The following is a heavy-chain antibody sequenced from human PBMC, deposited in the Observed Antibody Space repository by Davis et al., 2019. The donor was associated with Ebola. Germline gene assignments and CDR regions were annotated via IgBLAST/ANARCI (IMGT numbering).Heavy chain of an antibody. Sequence: GGSLRLSCAASGFTFINYAMNWVRQAPGKGLEWVSTISGSGDRTYYADSVKGRFTISRDNFKNTLYLQMDSLTAEDTAIYYCARGGETVTGTASHGMDVWGQGTTVTVSS. V-gene: IGHV3-23*01. CDR3: ARGGETVTGTASHGMDV. D-gene: IGHD1-14*01. J-gene: IGHJ6*02. CDR1: GFTFINYA. CDR2: ISGSGDRT.